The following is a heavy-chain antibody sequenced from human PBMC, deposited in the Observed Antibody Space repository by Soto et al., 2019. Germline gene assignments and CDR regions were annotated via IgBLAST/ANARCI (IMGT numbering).Heavy chain of an antibody. Sequence: QVQLVESRGGVVQPGRSLRLSCVASGFTFSNYGMHWVRQAPGKGPEWVAVIWYDGSNKDYADSVKGRFTISRDNSRKTLYLQMNRLRAEDTAVYYCASALETGDYWGQGTLVTVSS. CDR2: IWYDGSNK. CDR3: ASALETGDY. D-gene: IGHD3-10*01. V-gene: IGHV3-33*01. J-gene: IGHJ4*02. CDR1: GFTFSNYG.